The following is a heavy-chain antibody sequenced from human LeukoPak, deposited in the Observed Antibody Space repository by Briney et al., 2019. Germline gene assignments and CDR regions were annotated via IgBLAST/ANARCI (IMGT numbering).Heavy chain of an antibody. Sequence: ASVKVSCKASGYTFTSYYMHWVRQAPGQGLEWMGIINPSGGSTSYAQKFQGRVTMTRDTSTSTVYMELSSLRFEDTAVYYCARDVGDIVVVPASPAINWFDPWGQGTLVTVSS. CDR1: GYTFTSYY. CDR3: ARDVGDIVVVPASPAINWFDP. V-gene: IGHV1-46*01. CDR2: INPSGGST. J-gene: IGHJ5*02. D-gene: IGHD2-2*01.